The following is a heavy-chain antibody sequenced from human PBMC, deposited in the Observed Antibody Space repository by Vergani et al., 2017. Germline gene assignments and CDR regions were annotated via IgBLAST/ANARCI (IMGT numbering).Heavy chain of an antibody. Sequence: QVQLVESGGGVVQPGRSLRLSCVVSGFTSSYYGMHWVRQAPGKGLEWVAVISYDGTQKYYADSVKGRFTISRDNSKSTLYLQMNSLRTEDTAVYYCATKRCGTPGCQIGYFREWGQGTLVTVSS. CDR2: ISYDGTQK. J-gene: IGHJ1*01. D-gene: IGHD1-1*01. CDR3: ATKRCGTPGCQIGYFRE. V-gene: IGHV3-30*03. CDR1: GFTSSYYG.